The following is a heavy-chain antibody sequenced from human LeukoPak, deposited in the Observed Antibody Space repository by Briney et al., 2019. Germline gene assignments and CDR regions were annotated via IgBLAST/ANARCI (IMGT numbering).Heavy chain of an antibody. CDR1: GGSFSGYY. J-gene: IGHJ6*03. V-gene: IGHV4-34*01. Sequence: PSETLSLTCAVYGGSFSGYYWSWIRQPPGKGLEWIGEINHSGSTNYNPSLKSRVTISVDTSKNQFSLKLSSVTAADTAVYYCARARGGGYYYYYYYMDVWGKGTTVTISS. CDR2: INHSGST. CDR3: ARARGGGYYYYYYYMDV. D-gene: IGHD1-26*01.